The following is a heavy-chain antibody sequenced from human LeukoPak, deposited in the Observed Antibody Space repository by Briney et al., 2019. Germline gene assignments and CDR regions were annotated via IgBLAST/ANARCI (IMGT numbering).Heavy chain of an antibody. V-gene: IGHV4-39*01. CDR3: ARHGGTRITVIQVYYFDY. CDR2: IYYTGGT. D-gene: IGHD1-14*01. Sequence: SETLSLTCTVSGGSISSGSYYWSWIRQPAGKGLEWIGRIYYTGGTHYSPSLKSRVTISVDTSKNQFSLRLSSVTAADTAVYYCARHGGTRITVIQVYYFDYWGQGTLVTVSS. J-gene: IGHJ4*02. CDR1: GGSISSGSYY.